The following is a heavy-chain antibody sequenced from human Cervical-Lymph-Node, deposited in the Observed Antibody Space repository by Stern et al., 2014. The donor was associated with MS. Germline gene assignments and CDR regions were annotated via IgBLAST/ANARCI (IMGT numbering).Heavy chain of an antibody. CDR3: AKGDNWRRLNP. D-gene: IGHD1-20*01. CDR1: GFTFSAYG. Sequence: VQLVESGGGVVQPGRSLRLSCAASGFTFSAYGMHWDRQAPGKGLEWVAVISADGTLKFYGDSVKGRFTISRDNAKNTLFLQMNSLRAEDTAVYYCAKGDNWRRLNPWGQGTLVTVSS. CDR2: ISADGTLK. V-gene: IGHV3-30*18. J-gene: IGHJ5*02.